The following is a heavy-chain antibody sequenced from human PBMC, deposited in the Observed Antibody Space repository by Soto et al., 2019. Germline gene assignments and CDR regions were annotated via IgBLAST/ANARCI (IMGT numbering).Heavy chain of an antibody. Sequence: PSETLSLTCTVSGGSISSSSYYWGWIRQPPGKGLEWIGSIYYSGSTYYNPSLKSRVTISVDTSKNQFSLKLSSVTAADTAVYYCARRVAVAGNARDYYYGMDVWGQGTTVTVSS. J-gene: IGHJ6*02. CDR1: GGSISSSSYY. CDR2: IYYSGST. CDR3: ARRVAVAGNARDYYYGMDV. V-gene: IGHV4-39*01. D-gene: IGHD6-19*01.